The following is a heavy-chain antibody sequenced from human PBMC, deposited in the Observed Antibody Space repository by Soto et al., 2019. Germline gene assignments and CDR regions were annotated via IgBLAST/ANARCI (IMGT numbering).Heavy chain of an antibody. V-gene: IGHV4-34*01. CDR1: GGSFSGYY. CDR2: INHSGST. D-gene: IGHD3-3*01. CDR3: ARGGTYYDFWSGYYFWFDP. Sequence: SETLSLTCAVYGGSFSGYYWSWIRQPPGKGLEWIGEINHSGSTNYNPSLKSRVTISVDTSKNQFSLKLSSVTAADTAVYYCARGGTYYDFWSGYYFWFDPWGQGTLVTVSS. J-gene: IGHJ5*02.